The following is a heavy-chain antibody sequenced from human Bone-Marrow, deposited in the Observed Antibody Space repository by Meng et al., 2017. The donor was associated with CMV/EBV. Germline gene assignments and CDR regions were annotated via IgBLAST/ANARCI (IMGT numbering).Heavy chain of an antibody. V-gene: IGHV3-9*01. CDR2: ISWNSGSI. Sequence: SLKISCAASGFTFDDYAMHWVRQAPGKGLEWVSGISWNSGSIGYADSVKGRFTISRDNAKNPLYLQMNSLRAEDTALYYCAKDRSKEDGMDVWGQGTTVTVSS. D-gene: IGHD3-10*01. J-gene: IGHJ6*02. CDR1: GFTFDDYA. CDR3: AKDRSKEDGMDV.